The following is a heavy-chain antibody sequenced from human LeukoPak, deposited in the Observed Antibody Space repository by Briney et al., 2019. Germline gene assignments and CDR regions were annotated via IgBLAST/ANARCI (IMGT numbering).Heavy chain of an antibody. CDR3: ARRGTIESGRPWN. J-gene: IGHJ4*02. CDR1: GGSINISDYY. D-gene: IGHD1-26*01. CDR2: MHYSGST. Sequence: KASETLSLTCTVSGGSINISDYYWGWIRQPPGKGLEWIGFMHYSGSTYYSPSLKSRVTISVDTSKNQFSLKVSSVTAADTAVYYWARRGTIESGRPWNWGERTLVTVSS. V-gene: IGHV4-39*01.